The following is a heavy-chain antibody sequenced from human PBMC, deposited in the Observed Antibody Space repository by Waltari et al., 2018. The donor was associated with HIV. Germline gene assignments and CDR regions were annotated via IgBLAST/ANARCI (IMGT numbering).Heavy chain of an antibody. Sequence: EVQLVESGGGLVKPGGSLRLSCAASGFNFTNAWMSWVRQAPGKGLEWVGRMKSKSDGGTTDYAAPVKGRFTISRDDSKDTLYLQVNSLKTDDTAVYYCATAGSTGTTRGYWGQGTLVTVSS. D-gene: IGHD1-1*01. CDR3: ATAGSTGTTRGY. CDR2: MKSKSDGGTT. CDR1: GFNFTNAW. V-gene: IGHV3-15*01. J-gene: IGHJ4*02.